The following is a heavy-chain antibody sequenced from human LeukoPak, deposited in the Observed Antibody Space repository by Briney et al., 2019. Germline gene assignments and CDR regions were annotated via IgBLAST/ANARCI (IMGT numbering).Heavy chain of an antibody. CDR1: GGSISSYY. CDR2: IYYSGST. D-gene: IGHD3-3*01. CDR3: ARGYDFWSGYGYGMDV. J-gene: IGHJ6*02. V-gene: IGHV4-59*01. Sequence: PSETLSLTCTVSGGSISSYYWSWIRQPPGKGLEWIGYIYYSGSTNYNPSLKSRVTISVDTSKNQFSLKLSSVTAADTAVYYCARGYDFWSGYGYGMDVWGQETTVTVSS.